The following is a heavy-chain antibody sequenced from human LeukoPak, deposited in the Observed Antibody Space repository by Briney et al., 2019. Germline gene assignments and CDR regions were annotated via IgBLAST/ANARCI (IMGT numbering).Heavy chain of an antibody. Sequence: GGSLRLSCAGSGFTFSNSWMSWVRQAPGKVLEWVANIKEDGSEKNYVDSVKGRFTISRDSAKNLLYLQMNSLRADDTAVYYCARDPEFDYSSWGQGTLVTVSS. CDR2: IKEDGSEK. J-gene: IGHJ4*02. V-gene: IGHV3-7*01. CDR3: ARDPEFDYSS. CDR1: GFTFSNSW. D-gene: IGHD4-11*01.